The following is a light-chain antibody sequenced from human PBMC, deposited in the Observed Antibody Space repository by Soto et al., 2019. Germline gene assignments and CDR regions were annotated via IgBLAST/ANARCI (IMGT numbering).Light chain of an antibody. CDR1: PGVASW. Sequence: DLQMTTSPSSVSASVVDGFHLNCRASPGVASWLAWYQQKPGKAPKLLIYAASNLQSGVPSRFSGSGSGKDFTLTISSLQTEDFETYYCQQANTFPITVGRGTKG. V-gene: IGKV1-12*01. CDR2: AAS. J-gene: IGKJ4*01. CDR3: QQANTFPIT.